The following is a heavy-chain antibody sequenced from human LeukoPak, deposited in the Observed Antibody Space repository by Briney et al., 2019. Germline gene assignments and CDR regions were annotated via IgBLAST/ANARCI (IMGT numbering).Heavy chain of an antibody. CDR3: ARDIVGKAAAGTGWFGP. D-gene: IGHD6-13*01. J-gene: IGHJ5*02. Sequence: GGSLRLSCAASGFTFSSYAMHWVRQAPGKGLEWVAVISYDGSNKYYADSVKGRFTISRDNSKNTLYLQMNSLRAEDTAVYYCARDIVGKAAAGTGWFGPWGQGTLVTVSS. V-gene: IGHV3-30*04. CDR1: GFTFSSYA. CDR2: ISYDGSNK.